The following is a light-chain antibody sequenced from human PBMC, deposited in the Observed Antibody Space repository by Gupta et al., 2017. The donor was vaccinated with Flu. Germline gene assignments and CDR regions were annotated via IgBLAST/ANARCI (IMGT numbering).Light chain of an antibody. V-gene: IGLV3-25*03. CDR1: TLSTQY. CDR3: QSADGSGSYVV. CDR2: KDT. Sequence: SYALPQPPSLSVSPGQTATITCSGDTLSTQYTYWYQQKPGQAPILVIFKDTERPSGIPERFSASNSGTTVTLTISGVQAEDEAAYYCQSADGSGSYVVFGGGTQLTV. J-gene: IGLJ3*02.